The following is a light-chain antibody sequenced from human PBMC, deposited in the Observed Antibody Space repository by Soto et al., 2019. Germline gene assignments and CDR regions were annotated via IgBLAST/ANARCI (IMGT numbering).Light chain of an antibody. J-gene: IGKJ1*01. Sequence: DIQMTQSPSTLSASVGDRVTITCRASQSIGSWLAWYQQKPGKAPNLLIYRASSLESGVPSRFSGSGSGTEFTLTISSLQPDDFATYYCQQYNSYSPVTFGQGTKVEMK. CDR1: QSIGSW. CDR3: QQYNSYSPVT. V-gene: IGKV1-5*03. CDR2: RAS.